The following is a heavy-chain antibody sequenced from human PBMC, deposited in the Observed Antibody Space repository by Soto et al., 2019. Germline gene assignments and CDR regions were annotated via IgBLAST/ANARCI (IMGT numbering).Heavy chain of an antibody. D-gene: IGHD1-20*01. CDR1: GFTFSSYG. CDR2: ISYDGSNK. J-gene: IGHJ6*03. CDR3: AKDMPIGITGTPLDYMDV. Sequence: GGSLRLSCAASGFTFSSYGMHWVRQAPGKGLEWVAVISYDGSNKYYADSVKGRFTISRDNSKNTLYLQMNSLRAEDTAVYYCAKDMPIGITGTPLDYMDVWGKGTTVTVSS. V-gene: IGHV3-30*18.